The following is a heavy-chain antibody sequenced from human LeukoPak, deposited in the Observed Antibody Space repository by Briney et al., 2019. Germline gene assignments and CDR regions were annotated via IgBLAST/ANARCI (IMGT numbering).Heavy chain of an antibody. Sequence: ASLKVSCKTSGYTFTAYYLHWVRQAPGQGPEWMRWINPDSGGTNYAQRFQGRVTMTRDTSISTAFMELSSLRSDDTAVYYCARNYYTSGSPLYYYYYMDVWGKGTTVTVSS. V-gene: IGHV1-2*02. J-gene: IGHJ6*03. CDR1: GYTFTAYY. CDR3: ARNYYTSGSPLYYYYYMDV. CDR2: INPDSGGT. D-gene: IGHD3-10*01.